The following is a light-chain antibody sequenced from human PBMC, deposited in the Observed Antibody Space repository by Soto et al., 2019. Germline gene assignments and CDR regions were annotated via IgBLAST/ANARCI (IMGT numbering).Light chain of an antibody. V-gene: IGKV3-11*01. J-gene: IGKJ1*01. CDR2: DTS. CDR1: QTVSNK. CDR3: QQYNSYS. Sequence: EIVLTQSPSTLSSSPVERATLSCRASQTVSNKLAWYQHKPGQAPRLLIYDTSNRATGIPARFSGSGSGTEFTLTISSLQPDDFATYYCQQYNSYSFGQGTKVDIK.